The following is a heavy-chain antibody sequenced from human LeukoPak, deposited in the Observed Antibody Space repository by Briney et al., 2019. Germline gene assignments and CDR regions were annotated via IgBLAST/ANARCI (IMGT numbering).Heavy chain of an antibody. V-gene: IGHV1-46*01. CDR3: ARDRLSRPPGVVAATLALGY. J-gene: IGHJ4*02. CDR2: FNPSGDST. D-gene: IGHD2-15*01. CDR1: GYTFTSYY. Sequence: GASVKVSCKACGYTFTSYYMHWVRQAPGQGLEWMGIFNPSGDSTSYAQKFQGRVTMTRDTSTSTVYMELSSLRSEDTAVYYCARDRLSRPPGVVAATLALGYWGQGTLVTVSS.